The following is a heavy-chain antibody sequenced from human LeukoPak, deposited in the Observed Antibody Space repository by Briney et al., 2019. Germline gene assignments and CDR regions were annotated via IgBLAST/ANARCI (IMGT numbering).Heavy chain of an antibody. J-gene: IGHJ4*02. V-gene: IGHV3-7*01. CDR2: KRHDGSEK. CDR3: ARGWYYSGWYSGPFDY. Sequence: PGGPLSLSGAASGFTLRNYGMSGVRQPPGRGLEGVANKRHDGSEKYSVDSVKGRFSISRDNGKNSLYLQMNSLRAEDTAVYYCARGWYYSGWYSGPFDYWGQGTLVTVSS. CDR1: GFTLRNYG. D-gene: IGHD6-19*01.